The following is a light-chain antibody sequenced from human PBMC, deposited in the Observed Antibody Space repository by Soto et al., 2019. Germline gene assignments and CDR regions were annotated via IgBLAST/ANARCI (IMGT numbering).Light chain of an antibody. CDR1: QSVHNDY. CDR2: GAS. V-gene: IGKV3-20*01. J-gene: IGKJ4*02. CDR3: QQYGTSPLP. Sequence: ETVLTQSPGTLSLSPGERATLSCRASQSVHNDYLAWYQQRPGLAPRLLIFGASGRATGIPDRFSGSGSGTDFNLTISRLEPEDFAIYYCQQYGTSPLPFGGGTKGDIK.